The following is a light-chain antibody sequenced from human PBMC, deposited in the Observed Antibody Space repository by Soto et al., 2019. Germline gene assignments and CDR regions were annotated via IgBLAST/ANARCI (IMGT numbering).Light chain of an antibody. J-gene: IGKJ2*01. CDR3: QQYGSSPNT. CDR1: QSVSSRW. Sequence: EIVLTQSPGTLSLSPGEGATLSCRASQSVSSRWLVWYQQKPGQAPRLLIYGASSRATGIPDRFSGSGSGTDFTLTISRPEPEDFAVYYCQQYGSSPNTFGQGTKVEIK. V-gene: IGKV3-20*01. CDR2: GAS.